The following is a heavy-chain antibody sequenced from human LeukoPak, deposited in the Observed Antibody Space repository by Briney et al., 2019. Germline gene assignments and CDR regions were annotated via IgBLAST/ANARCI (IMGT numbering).Heavy chain of an antibody. CDR2: LSGSGSSA. Sequence: PGGSLRLSCAASGFTVSSYAMSWVRQAPGKGLGWVSGLSGSGSSAYYADSVKGRFTVSRDNSKNTLFLQMNGLRAEDTAVYYCAKDGGLWVSAHWGDSWGRGTLVTVSS. D-gene: IGHD7-27*01. J-gene: IGHJ4*02. CDR1: GFTVSSYA. CDR3: AKDGGLWVSAHWGDS. V-gene: IGHV3-23*01.